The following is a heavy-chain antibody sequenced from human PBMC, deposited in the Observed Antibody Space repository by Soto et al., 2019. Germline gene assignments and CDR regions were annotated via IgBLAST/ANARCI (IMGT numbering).Heavy chain of an antibody. Sequence: PSETLSLTCTVSGDSMDSFYWNWIRQPPGKGLEWIGNIYYTGSTIYNPSLKSRVSISIDTSKNQFSLQLSSVTAADTAIYYCARDAPLRHWGHGTLVTVSS. J-gene: IGHJ4*01. CDR1: GDSMDSFY. CDR3: ARDAPLRH. D-gene: IGHD2-15*01. CDR2: IYYTGST. V-gene: IGHV4-59*01.